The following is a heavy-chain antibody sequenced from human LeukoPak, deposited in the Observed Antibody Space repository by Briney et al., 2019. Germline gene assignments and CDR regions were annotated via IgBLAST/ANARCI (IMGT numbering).Heavy chain of an antibody. CDR1: GYTFTSYY. D-gene: IGHD6-6*01. J-gene: IGHJ6*02. Sequence: ASVKVSCKASGYTFTSYYMHWVRQAPGQGLEWMGIINPSGGGTSYAQEFQGRVTMTRDTSTSTVYMELSSLRSEDTAVYYCARDSYEQLADHGMDVWGQGTTVTVSS. CDR3: ARDSYEQLADHGMDV. CDR2: INPSGGGT. V-gene: IGHV1-46*01.